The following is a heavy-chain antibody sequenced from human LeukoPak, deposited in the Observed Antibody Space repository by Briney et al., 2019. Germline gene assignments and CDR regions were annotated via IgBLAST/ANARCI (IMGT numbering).Heavy chain of an antibody. CDR3: AKEFNRGLPDY. CDR1: GFTFSSFG. D-gene: IGHD2-21*01. Sequence: GSLRLSCAASGFTFSSFGMHWVRQAPGKGLEWLAVISYDGSKEYYADSVKGRSTISRDNSKNTVYLQMSSLRVEETAVYYCAKEFNRGLPDYWGQGTLVTVPS. CDR2: ISYDGSKE. J-gene: IGHJ4*02. V-gene: IGHV3-30*18.